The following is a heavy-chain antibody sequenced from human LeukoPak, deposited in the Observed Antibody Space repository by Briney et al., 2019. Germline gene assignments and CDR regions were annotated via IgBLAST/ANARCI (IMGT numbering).Heavy chain of an antibody. CDR1: GDSVSSNSAA. CDR2: TYYRSKWYN. CDR3: AREELWFGELLSYYFDY. V-gene: IGHV6-1*01. Sequence: SQTLSLTCAISGDSVSSNSAAWNWIRQSPSRGLEWPGRTYYRSKWYNDYAVSVKSRITINPDTSKNQFSLQLNSVTPEDTSVYYCAREELWFGELLSYYFDYWGQGTLVTVSS. D-gene: IGHD3-10*01. J-gene: IGHJ4*02.